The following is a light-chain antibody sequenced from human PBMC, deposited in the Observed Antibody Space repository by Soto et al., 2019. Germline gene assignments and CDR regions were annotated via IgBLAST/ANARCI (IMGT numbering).Light chain of an antibody. J-gene: IGKJ1*01. CDR1: QGISSY. CDR3: HQLNSSLWT. CDR2: AAS. V-gene: IGKV1-9*01. Sequence: GDRVTITCRASQGISSYLAWYQQKPGKAPKLLIYAASTLQRGVTSRFSGSGSGTDFTLTISSLQPEDFATYYCHQLNSSLWTFGQGTTVEIK.